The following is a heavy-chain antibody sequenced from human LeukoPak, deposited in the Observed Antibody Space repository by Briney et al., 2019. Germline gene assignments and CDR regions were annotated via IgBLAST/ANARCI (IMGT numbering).Heavy chain of an antibody. V-gene: IGHV4-39*01. CDR1: GLTFSDYH. CDR2: IYYSRST. J-gene: IGHJ4*02. CDR3: ARHFGT. Sequence: GSLRLSCAASGLTFSDYHMSWIRQAPGKGLEWIGSIYYSRSTYYNPSLKSRVTISVDTSKNQFSLKLRSVTAADTAVYYCARHFGTWGQGTLVTVSS. D-gene: IGHD3/OR15-3a*01.